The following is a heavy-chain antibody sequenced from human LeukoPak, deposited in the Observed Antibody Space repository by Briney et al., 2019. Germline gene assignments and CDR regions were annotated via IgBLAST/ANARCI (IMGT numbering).Heavy chain of an antibody. Sequence: GASVKVSCKASGYTFTGNYIHWVRQAPGQGLEWMGWINPNSGGTNYAQKFQGRVTMTRDTSLSTAYMELSRLRSDDTAVYYCATDRLGYNWYRGAFDIWGQGTMVTVSS. J-gene: IGHJ3*02. CDR1: GYTFTGNY. CDR3: ATDRLGYNWYRGAFDI. V-gene: IGHV1-2*02. D-gene: IGHD1-1*01. CDR2: INPNSGGT.